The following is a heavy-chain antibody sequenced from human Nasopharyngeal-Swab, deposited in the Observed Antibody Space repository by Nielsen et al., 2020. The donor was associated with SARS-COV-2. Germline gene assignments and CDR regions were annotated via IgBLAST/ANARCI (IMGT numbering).Heavy chain of an antibody. CDR3: ARNISTIFGVASDY. CDR2: ISSSSSYI. CDR1: GFTFSSYS. J-gene: IGHJ4*02. V-gene: IGHV3-21*04. Sequence: GGSLRLSCAASGFTFSSYSMNWVRQAPGKGLEWVSSISSSSSYIYYADSVKGRFTISRDNAKNSLYLQMNSLRAEDTAVYYCARNISTIFGVASDYWGQGTLVTVSS. D-gene: IGHD3-3*01.